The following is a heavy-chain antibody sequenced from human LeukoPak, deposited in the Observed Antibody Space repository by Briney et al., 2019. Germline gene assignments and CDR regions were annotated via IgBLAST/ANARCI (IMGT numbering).Heavy chain of an antibody. CDR1: GGSFSGYY. D-gene: IGHD4-17*01. Sequence: SETLSLTCAVYGGSFSGYYWSWIRQPPGKGLEWIGEINHSGSSNYNPSLKSRVTISVDTSKNQFSLKLSSVTAADTAVYYCARGEDGDYYFQHWGQGTLVAVSS. V-gene: IGHV4-34*01. J-gene: IGHJ1*01. CDR3: ARGEDGDYYFQH. CDR2: INHSGSS.